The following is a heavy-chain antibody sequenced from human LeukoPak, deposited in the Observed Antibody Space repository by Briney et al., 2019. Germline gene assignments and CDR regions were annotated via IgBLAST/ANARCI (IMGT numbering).Heavy chain of an antibody. V-gene: IGHV1-3*01. CDR3: AQLARDFDY. CDR2: INAGNGNT. J-gene: IGHJ4*02. CDR1: GYTFTSYG. Sequence: ASVKVSCKASGYTFTSYGISWVRQAPGQGLEWMGWINAGNGNTKYSQKFQGRVTITRDTSASTAYMELSSLRSEDTAVYYCAQLARDFDYWGQGTLVTVSS. D-gene: IGHD6-13*01.